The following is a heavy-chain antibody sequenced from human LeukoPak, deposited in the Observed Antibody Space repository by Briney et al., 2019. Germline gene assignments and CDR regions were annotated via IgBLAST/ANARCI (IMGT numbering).Heavy chain of an antibody. D-gene: IGHD3-3*01. CDR3: VRTSSGIYNYWSGSYHKDYFYYMEA. CDR2: ISSDGTST. CDR1: GFTFTNYW. Sequence: PGGSLRLSCAASGFTFTNYWMHWVRQAPGKGLAWVSRISSDGTSTSYADSVKGRFTISRDNAKNTLSLQTNSLRDEDTAVYYSVRTSSGIYNYWSGSYHKDYFYYMEAWGEGATVSVSS. V-gene: IGHV3-74*01. J-gene: IGHJ6*03.